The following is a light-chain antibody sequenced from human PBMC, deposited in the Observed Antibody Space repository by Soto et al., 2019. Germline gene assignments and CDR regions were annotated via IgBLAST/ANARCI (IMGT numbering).Light chain of an antibody. CDR3: GQFVSSPPQT. V-gene: IGKV3-20*01. J-gene: IGKJ1*01. CDR1: QSVGSTF. CDR2: GVS. Sequence: DIVVTQSPGPLSLSPGVRATLYCRARQSVGSTFLAWYQQKPGQAPRLLIYGVSTRAAGIPDRFRGSWSGPDFSHSISSPEPEDCAVYYCGQFVSSPPQTFGQGTKVEI.